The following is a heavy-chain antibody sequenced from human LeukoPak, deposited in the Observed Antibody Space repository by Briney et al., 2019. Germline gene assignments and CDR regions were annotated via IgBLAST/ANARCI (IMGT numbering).Heavy chain of an antibody. V-gene: IGHV4-59*08. CDR2: IYYSGST. Sequence: PSETLSLTCTVSGGSISSYYWSWIRQPPGKGLEWIGYIYYSGSTNYNPSLKSRVTISVDTSKNQFSLKLSSVTAADTAVYYCARHLKNSKGVVPAARVAFDIWGQGTMVTVSS. D-gene: IGHD2-2*01. J-gene: IGHJ3*02. CDR1: GGSISSYY. CDR3: ARHLKNSKGVVPAARVAFDI.